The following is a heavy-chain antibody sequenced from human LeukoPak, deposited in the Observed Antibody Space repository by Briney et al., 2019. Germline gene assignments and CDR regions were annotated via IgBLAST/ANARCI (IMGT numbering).Heavy chain of an antibody. D-gene: IGHD3-22*01. J-gene: IGHJ4*02. CDR1: GYTFTSYY. CDR3: ARESPTYYYDSSGYYPGV. V-gene: IGHV1-46*01. Sequence: ASVKVSCKASGYTFTSYYMHWVRQAPGQGLEWMGIINPSGGSTSYAQKFQGRVTMTRDMSTSTVYMELSSLRSEDTAVYHCARESPTYYYDSSGYYPGVWGQGTLVTVSS. CDR2: INPSGGST.